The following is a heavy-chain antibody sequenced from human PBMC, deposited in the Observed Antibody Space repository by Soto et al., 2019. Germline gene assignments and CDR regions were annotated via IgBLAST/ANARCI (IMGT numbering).Heavy chain of an antibody. J-gene: IGHJ6*02. Sequence: GGSLRLSCAASGFTFSSDSMHWVRQAPGKGLEWVAVMSYDGTNKYYADSVKGRFTISRDSSKSTLNLQMNSLRAEDTAVYYCARGAYCNSTSCYRYGMYFWGQGTTVTVSS. D-gene: IGHD2-2*01. CDR3: ARGAYCNSTSCYRYGMYF. CDR1: GFTFSSDS. CDR2: MSYDGTNK. V-gene: IGHV3-30-3*01.